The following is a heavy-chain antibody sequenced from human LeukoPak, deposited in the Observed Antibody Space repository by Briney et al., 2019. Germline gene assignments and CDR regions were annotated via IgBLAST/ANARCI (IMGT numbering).Heavy chain of an antibody. V-gene: IGHV1-18*01. J-gene: IGHJ4*02. D-gene: IGHD2-15*01. CDR1: GYIFTDYG. CDR3: AKDIHPGLGSGASCCFDY. Sequence: GASVKVSCKASGYIFTDYGISWVRQAPGQGFEWMGWISGYNGNTNYARSLQGRVTMTTDTSTSTTYMELRSLRSDDTAVYYCAKDIHPGLGSGASCCFDYWGQGTLVTVSS. CDR2: ISGYNGNT.